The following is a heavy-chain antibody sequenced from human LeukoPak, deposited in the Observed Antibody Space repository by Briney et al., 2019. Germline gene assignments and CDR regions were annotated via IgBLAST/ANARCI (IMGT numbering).Heavy chain of an antibody. CDR3: AITRDYDH. D-gene: IGHD5-24*01. CDR1: GFSFSTYW. J-gene: IGHJ4*02. CDR2: INRDGTMT. V-gene: IGHV3-74*03. Sequence: PGGSLRLSCAASGFSFSTYWMHWVRQAPGKGLVWVSRINRDGTMTTYGDSVQGRFTISRDNAKNTLFLQMNSLRPEDTAVSYCAITRDYDHGGQGTLVTVSS.